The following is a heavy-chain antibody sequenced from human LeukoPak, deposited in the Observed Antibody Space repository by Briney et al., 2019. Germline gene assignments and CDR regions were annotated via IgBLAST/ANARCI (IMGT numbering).Heavy chain of an antibody. CDR3: ARGDSGWYLGLGFDY. J-gene: IGHJ4*02. Sequence: PSETLSLTCTVSDGSITNYDWSWVRQPPGKGLEFIGHVHYSGTANYNPSLKSRVTISVDTSKNQFSLKLRSVTAADTAVYYCARGDSGWYLGLGFDYWGQGTLVTVSS. V-gene: IGHV4-59*08. D-gene: IGHD6-19*01. CDR2: VHYSGTA. CDR1: DGSITNYD.